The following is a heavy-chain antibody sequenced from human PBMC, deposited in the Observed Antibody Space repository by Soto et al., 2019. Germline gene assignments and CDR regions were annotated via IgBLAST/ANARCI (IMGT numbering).Heavy chain of an antibody. D-gene: IGHD3-16*01. J-gene: IGHJ5*02. CDR2: MNPGSGDT. CDR1: GCSFTNND. CDR3: ARMETFGSLNWFDT. Sequence: XSVKVSYRCSGCSFTNNDVRLVRQATGQGLECMGWMNPGSGDTGYAQKFQGRVTMTRDISIATAYMELSSLRSDDTAIYYCARMETFGSLNWFDTWGQGTLVTVPS. V-gene: IGHV1-8*01.